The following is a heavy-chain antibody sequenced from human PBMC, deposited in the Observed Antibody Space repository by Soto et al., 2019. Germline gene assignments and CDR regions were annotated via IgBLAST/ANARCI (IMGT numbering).Heavy chain of an antibody. V-gene: IGHV3-9*01. CDR1: GFTFDDYA. CDR3: AKDQETSSTSFDY. J-gene: IGHJ4*02. CDR2: ISWNSGSI. Sequence: GGSLRLSCAASGFTFDDYAMHWVRQAPGKGLEWVSGISWNSGSIGYADSVKGRFTISRDNAKNSLYLQMNSLRAEDTALYYCAKDQETSSTSFDYWGQGTLVTVSS.